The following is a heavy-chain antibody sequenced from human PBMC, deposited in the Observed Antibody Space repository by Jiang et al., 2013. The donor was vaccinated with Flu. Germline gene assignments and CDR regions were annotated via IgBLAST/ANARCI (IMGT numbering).Heavy chain of an antibody. CDR2: VYYTGVT. V-gene: IGHV4-59*01. D-gene: IGHD6-6*01. Sequence: ETLSLTCTVPGDSISSFYWNWIRQSPGKGLEWIGYVYYTGVTNYSPSLKSRVTISLDTSKNQFSLKLSSVTTADTAVYYCARGVFDYWGQGTRVTVS. J-gene: IGHJ4*02. CDR1: GDSISSFY. CDR3: ARGVFDY.